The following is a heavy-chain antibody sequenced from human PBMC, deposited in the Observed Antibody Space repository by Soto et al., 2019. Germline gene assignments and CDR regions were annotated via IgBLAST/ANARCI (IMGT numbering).Heavy chain of an antibody. D-gene: IGHD3-16*01. Sequence: EVKLVESGGGLVQPGRSLRLSCAASGLDYAMHWVRQAPGKGLEWVSGIYWNNDRIDYGDSVKGRFTISRDNAKNSLYLQMNSLRPEDTAVYYCVKDVLPGGADYWGQGTLVTVSS. CDR1: GLDYA. V-gene: IGHV3-9*01. CDR2: IYWNNDRI. CDR3: VKDVLPGGADY. J-gene: IGHJ4*02.